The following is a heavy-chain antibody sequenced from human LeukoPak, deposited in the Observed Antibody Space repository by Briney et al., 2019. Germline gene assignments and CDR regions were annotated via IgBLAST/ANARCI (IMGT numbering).Heavy chain of an antibody. J-gene: IGHJ4*02. CDR3: ARAPRGQFPPPYYFDY. CDR1: GFTFSTYS. D-gene: IGHD5-24*01. V-gene: IGHV3-21*01. CDR2: ISTSSSYI. Sequence: PGGSLRLSCAASGFTFSTYSMNWVRQAPGKGLEWVSFISTSSSYIYYADSVKGRFTISRDNAKNSLYLQMNSLRAEDTAVYYCARAPRGQFPPPYYFDYWGQGTLVTVSS.